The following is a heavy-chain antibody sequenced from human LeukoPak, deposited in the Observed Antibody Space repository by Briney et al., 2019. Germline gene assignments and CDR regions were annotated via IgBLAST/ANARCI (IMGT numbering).Heavy chain of an antibody. D-gene: IGHD4-17*01. J-gene: IGHJ4*02. V-gene: IGHV3-23*01. CDR3: AKAIDYGDYYFDY. Sequence: PGGSLRLSCAASGFTFSSYAMSWVRQAPGKGLEWVSAISGSGGSTYYADSVKSRFTISRDNSKNTLYLQMNSLRAEDTAVYYCAKAIDYGDYYFDYWGQGTLVTVSS. CDR1: GFTFSSYA. CDR2: ISGSGGST.